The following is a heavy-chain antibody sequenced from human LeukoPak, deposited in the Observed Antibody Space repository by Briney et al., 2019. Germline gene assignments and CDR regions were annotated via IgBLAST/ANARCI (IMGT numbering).Heavy chain of an antibody. CDR1: GGSFSGYY. V-gene: IGHV4-34*01. CDR2: INQSGST. D-gene: IGHD1-14*01. Sequence: SETLSLTCAVYGGSFSGYYWSWIRQPPEKGLEWIGEINQSGSTSYNPSLKSRVSISVDTSKNQFSLKLSSVTAADTAVYYCATIQRDHAFDIWGQGTMVTVSS. CDR3: ATIQRDHAFDI. J-gene: IGHJ3*02.